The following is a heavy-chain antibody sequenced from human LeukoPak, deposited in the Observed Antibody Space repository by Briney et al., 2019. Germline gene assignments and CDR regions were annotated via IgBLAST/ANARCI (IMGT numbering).Heavy chain of an antibody. J-gene: IGHJ6*03. CDR3: ARGYCSSTSCRPTTDYYYMDV. D-gene: IGHD2-2*01. V-gene: IGHV3-66*01. CDR2: IYSGGST. CDR1: GITVSGYY. Sequence: GGSLRLSCAASGITVSGYYMSWVRQAPGKGLEWVSVIYSGGSTYYADSVKGRFTISRDKSKNTLYLQMGSLRAEDMAVYYCARGYCSSTSCRPTTDYYYMDVWGKGTTVTVSS.